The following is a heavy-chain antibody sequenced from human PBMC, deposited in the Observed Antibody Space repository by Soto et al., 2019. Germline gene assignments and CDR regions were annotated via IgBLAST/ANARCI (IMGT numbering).Heavy chain of an antibody. D-gene: IGHD3-10*01. J-gene: IGHJ5*02. Sequence: QVQLVESGGGVVQPGRSLRLSCAASGFTFSSYGMHWVRQAPGKGLEWVAVIWYDGSNKYYADSVKGRFTISRDNSKNTLYLQMNSLRAEDTAVYYCARDYYGSGRIPFDPWGQGTLVTVSS. CDR2: IWYDGSNK. CDR1: GFTFSSYG. V-gene: IGHV3-33*01. CDR3: ARDYYGSGRIPFDP.